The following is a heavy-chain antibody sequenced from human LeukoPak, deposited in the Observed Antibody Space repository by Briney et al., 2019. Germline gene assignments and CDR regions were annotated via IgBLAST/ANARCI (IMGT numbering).Heavy chain of an antibody. CDR1: GFTFSSYA. CDR2: ISGSGGST. CDR3: ARGLDYGDLTPGY. J-gene: IGHJ4*02. Sequence: GGSLRLSCAASGFTFSSYAMSWVRQAPGKGLEWVSAISGSGGSTYYADSVKGRFTISRDNSKNTLYLQMNSPRAEDTAVYYCARGLDYGDLTPGYWGQGTLVTVSS. D-gene: IGHD4-17*01. V-gene: IGHV3-23*01.